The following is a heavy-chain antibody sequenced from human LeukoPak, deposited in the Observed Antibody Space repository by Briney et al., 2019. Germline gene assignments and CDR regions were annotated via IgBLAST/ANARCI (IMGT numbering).Heavy chain of an antibody. V-gene: IGHV4-39*07. CDR3: ARERHSAEGGQLLDV. Sequence: KPSQTLSLTCTVSGGSISSSRYYWGWIRQPPGKGLEWIGSIYYSGSTYYNPSLKSRVTISVDTSKNQFSLKLSSVTAADTAVYYCARERHSAEGGQLLDVWGKGTTVTVSS. CDR1: GGSISSSRYY. D-gene: IGHD1-26*01. CDR2: IYYSGST. J-gene: IGHJ6*04.